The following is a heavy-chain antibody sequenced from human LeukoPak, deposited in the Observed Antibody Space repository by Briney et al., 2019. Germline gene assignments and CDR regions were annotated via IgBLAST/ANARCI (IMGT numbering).Heavy chain of an antibody. CDR3: ARDRDEGLGGFLEYY. V-gene: IGHV1-69*01. CDR2: IIPIFGTA. Sequence: SVKVSCKASGGTFSSYAISWVRQAPGQGLEWMGGIIPIFGTANYAQKFQGRVTITADESTSTAYMELSSLRSEDTAVYYCARDRDEGLGGFLEYYWGQGTLVTVSS. CDR1: GGTFSSYA. J-gene: IGHJ4*02. D-gene: IGHD3-3*01.